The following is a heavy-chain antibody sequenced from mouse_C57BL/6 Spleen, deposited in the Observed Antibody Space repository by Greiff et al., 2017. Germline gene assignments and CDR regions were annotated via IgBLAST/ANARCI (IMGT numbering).Heavy chain of an antibody. CDR2: IDPSDSYT. J-gene: IGHJ2*01. V-gene: IGHV1-59*01. Sequence: QVQLQQPGAELVRPGTSVKLSCKASGYTFISYWMHWVKQRPGQGLEWIGVIDPSDSYTNYNQKFKGKATLTVDTSSSTAYMQLSSLTSEDSSVYYCARSGSSGSYFDYWGQGTTLTVSS. D-gene: IGHD3-2*02. CDR1: GYTFISYW. CDR3: ARSGSSGSYFDY.